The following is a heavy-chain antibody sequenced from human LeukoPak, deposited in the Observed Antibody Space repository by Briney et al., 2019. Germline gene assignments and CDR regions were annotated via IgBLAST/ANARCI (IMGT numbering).Heavy chain of an antibody. J-gene: IGHJ6*02. CDR3: ARDTTTTALYGMDV. CDR2: INHSGST. V-gene: IGHV4-34*01. D-gene: IGHD4-17*01. CDR1: GGSFSGYY. Sequence: SETLSLTCAVYGGSFSGYYWSWIRQPPGKGLEWIGEINHSGSTNYNPSLKSRVTISVDTSKNQFSLKLSSVTAADTAVYYCARDTTTTALYGMDVWGQGTTVTVSS.